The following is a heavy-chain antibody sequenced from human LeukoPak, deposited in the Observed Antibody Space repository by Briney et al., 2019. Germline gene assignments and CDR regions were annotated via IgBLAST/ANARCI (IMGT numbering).Heavy chain of an antibody. CDR2: ICWNSVAR. V-gene: IGHV3-9*01. Sequence: PGRSLRLSCAASGFTFNDYAMHWVRQAPGKGLEWVSGICWNSVARGYADSVRGRFTISRDNAKKSLYLQMNSLRPEDTALYYCTKRARKGIGAAGDGYDVWGQGTMVTVSS. CDR1: GFTFNDYA. D-gene: IGHD6-13*01. CDR3: TKRARKGIGAAGDGYDV. J-gene: IGHJ3*01.